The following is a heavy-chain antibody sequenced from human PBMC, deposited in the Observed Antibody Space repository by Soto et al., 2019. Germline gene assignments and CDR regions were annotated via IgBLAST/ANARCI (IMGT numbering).Heavy chain of an antibody. D-gene: IGHD2-2*01. V-gene: IGHV4-39*01. CDR2: TYYSGST. Sequence: QLQLQESGPGLVKPSETLSLTCTVSGGSISSSSYYWGWIGEPPGKGMKRIGSTYYSGSTYYNPSLKSRVTISVDTSKNQFSLKLSSVTAADTAVYYCVRQSHCSSTSCYGEYYFDYWGQGTLVTVSS. CDR3: VRQSHCSSTSCYGEYYFDY. J-gene: IGHJ4*02. CDR1: GGSISSSSYY.